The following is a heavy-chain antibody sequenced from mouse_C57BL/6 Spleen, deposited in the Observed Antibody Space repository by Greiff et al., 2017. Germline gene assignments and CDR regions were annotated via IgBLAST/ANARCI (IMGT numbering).Heavy chain of an antibody. CDR2: ISGGGGNT. V-gene: IGHV5-9*01. Sequence: EVQVVESGGGLVKPGGSLKLSCAASGFTFSSYTMSWVRQTPEKRLEWVATISGGGGNTYYPDSVKGRFTISRDNAKNTLYLQMSSLRSEDTALYYCARFYYYGSSYDWYFDVWGTGTTVTVSS. J-gene: IGHJ1*03. CDR3: ARFYYYGSSYDWYFDV. D-gene: IGHD1-1*01. CDR1: GFTFSSYT.